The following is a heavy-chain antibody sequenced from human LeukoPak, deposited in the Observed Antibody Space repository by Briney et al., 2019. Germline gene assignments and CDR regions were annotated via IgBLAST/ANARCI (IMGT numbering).Heavy chain of an antibody. J-gene: IGHJ3*02. CDR3: ARQVNAFDI. V-gene: IGHV4-39*01. CDR2: IYYSGST. D-gene: IGHD3-22*01. Sequence: SETLSLTCTVSGRSISSSSYYWGWIRQPPRKGLELIGSIYYSGSTYYNPSLKTGVTISVDTSKNQFSLRLGSVTAADTAVYYCARQVNAFDIWGQGTMVTVSS. CDR1: GRSISSSSYY.